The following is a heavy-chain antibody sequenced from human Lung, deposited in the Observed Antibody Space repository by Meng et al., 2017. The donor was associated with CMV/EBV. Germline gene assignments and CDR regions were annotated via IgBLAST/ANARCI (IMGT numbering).Heavy chain of an antibody. CDR1: GFTFSRYG. J-gene: IGHJ3*02. CDR2: MYSGGSST. Sequence: GGSXRLXCAASGFTFSRYGMSWVRQAPGKGLEWVSVMYSGGSSTFYADSVQGRFTISRDESKNTLYLQMNSLRAEDTAVYYCASARGVVRYAFDIWGQGTXVTVSS. D-gene: IGHD2-15*01. CDR3: ASARGVVRYAFDI. V-gene: IGHV3-23*03.